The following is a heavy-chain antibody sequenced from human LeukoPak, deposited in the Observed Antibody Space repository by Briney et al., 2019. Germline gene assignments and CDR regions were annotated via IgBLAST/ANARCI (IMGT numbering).Heavy chain of an antibody. J-gene: IGHJ4*02. CDR2: IYYSGDT. Sequence: PSGTLSLTCAVSGGSVSSSNWWNWVRQPPGKGLEWIGEIYYSGDTNYNPSLKSRVTVSIDRSKNQFSLRLESVTAADTAVYYCARAPGLGELRRTFDSWGQGTLVTVSS. D-gene: IGHD3-10*01. CDR3: ARAPGLGELRRTFDS. V-gene: IGHV4-4*02. CDR1: GGSVSSSNW.